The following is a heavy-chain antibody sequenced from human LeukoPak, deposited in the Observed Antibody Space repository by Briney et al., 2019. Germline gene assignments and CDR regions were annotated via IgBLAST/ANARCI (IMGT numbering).Heavy chain of an antibody. Sequence: GESLKISCKGSGYSFTSYWIGWVRQMPGKGLEWMGIIYPGDSDTRYSPSFQGQVTISADKSISTAYLQWSSLKASDTAMYYCARTYCGGDCYYSYSDYWGQGTLVTVSS. CDR1: GYSFTSYW. CDR3: ARTYCGGDCYYSYSDY. CDR2: IYPGDSDT. D-gene: IGHD2-21*02. V-gene: IGHV5-51*01. J-gene: IGHJ4*02.